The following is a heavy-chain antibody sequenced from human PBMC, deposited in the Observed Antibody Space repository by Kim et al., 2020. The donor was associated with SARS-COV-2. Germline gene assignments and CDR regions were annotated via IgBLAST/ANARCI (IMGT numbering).Heavy chain of an antibody. J-gene: IGHJ4*02. Sequence: SLKSRVTISVDTSKNQFALKLSSVTAADTAVYYCARSFRIVGATTYYFDYWGQGTLVTVSS. D-gene: IGHD1-26*01. V-gene: IGHV4-4*09. CDR3: ARSFRIVGATTYYFDY.